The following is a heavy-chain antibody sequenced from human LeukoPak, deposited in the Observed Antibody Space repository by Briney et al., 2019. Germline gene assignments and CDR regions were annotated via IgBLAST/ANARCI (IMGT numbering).Heavy chain of an antibody. J-gene: IGHJ6*04. Sequence: GASVKVSCKASGYTFTSCYMHWVRQAPGQGLEWMGIINRSGGSTSYAQKFQGRVTMTRDTSTSTVYMGLSSLRSEDTAVYYCASAYCGGDCYSPEEEYYYYGMDVWGKGTTVTVSS. CDR1: GYTFTSCY. CDR3: ASAYCGGDCYSPEEEYYYYGMDV. D-gene: IGHD2-21*02. CDR2: INRSGGST. V-gene: IGHV1-46*01.